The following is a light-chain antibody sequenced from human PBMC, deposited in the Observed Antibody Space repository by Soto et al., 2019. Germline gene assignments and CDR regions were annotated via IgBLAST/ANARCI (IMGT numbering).Light chain of an antibody. CDR2: GAS. CDR3: QQLNAYPLT. Sequence: QLTQSPSFLSASVGDRVTITCRASQGTSSYLAWFQQEPGRAPKLLIYGASTLQSGVPARFSGSGSGTDFTLTISNLQPEDFATYYCQQLNAYPLTFGQGTRLEIK. J-gene: IGKJ5*01. V-gene: IGKV1-9*01. CDR1: QGTSSY.